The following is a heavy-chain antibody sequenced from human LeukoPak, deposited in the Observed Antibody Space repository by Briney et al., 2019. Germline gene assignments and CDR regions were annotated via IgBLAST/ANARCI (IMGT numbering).Heavy chain of an antibody. CDR1: GGSISSYY. CDR3: ARVGRYFDWYIDY. J-gene: IGHJ4*02. D-gene: IGHD3-9*01. V-gene: IGHV4-59*01. CDR2: IYYSGST. Sequence: SETLSLTCTVSGGSISSYYWSWIRQPPGKGLEWIGYIYYSGSTNYNPSLKSRVTISVDTSKNQFSLKLSSVTAADTAVYYCARVGRYFDWYIDYWGQGTLVTVSS.